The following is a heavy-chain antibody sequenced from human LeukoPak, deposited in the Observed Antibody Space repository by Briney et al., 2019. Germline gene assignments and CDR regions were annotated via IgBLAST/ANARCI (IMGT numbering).Heavy chain of an antibody. V-gene: IGHV4-4*07. CDR1: GGSISSYY. D-gene: IGHD4-23*01. CDR3: ARDPLPDYGGNSGFGPYGMDV. J-gene: IGHJ6*02. Sequence: PSETLSLTCTVSGGSISSYYWSWIRQPAGKGLEWIGRIYTSGSTNYNPSLKSRVTMSVDTSKNQFSLKLSSVTAADTAVYYCARDPLPDYGGNSGFGPYGMDVWGQGTTVTVSS. CDR2: IYTSGST.